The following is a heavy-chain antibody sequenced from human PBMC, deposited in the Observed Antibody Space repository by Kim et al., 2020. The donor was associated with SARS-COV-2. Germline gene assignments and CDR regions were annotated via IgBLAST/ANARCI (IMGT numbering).Heavy chain of an antibody. J-gene: IGHJ6*02. CDR3: VSYSVLVGGSFYYYYGMDV. Sequence: ASVKVSCKASGYTFTGYYMFWVRQTPGQGLEWMGRINPKSGDTNYAQKFQGRVTMSRDTSVSSAYMELRRLRSDDTGVYYCVSYSVLVGGSFYYYYGMDVWGQGTKVTV. CDR1: GYTFTGYY. V-gene: IGHV1-2*05. D-gene: IGHD1-26*01. CDR2: INPKSGDT.